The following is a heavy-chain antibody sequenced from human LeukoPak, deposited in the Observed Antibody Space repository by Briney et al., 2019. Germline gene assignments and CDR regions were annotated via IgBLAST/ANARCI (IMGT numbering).Heavy chain of an antibody. D-gene: IGHD2-21*02. V-gene: IGHV4-39*01. CDR2: IYYSGST. CDR3: ARQHIVVVTAIPTFDI. CDR1: GGSISSSSYY. J-gene: IGHJ3*02. Sequence: SETLSLTCTVSGGSISSSSYYWGWIRQPPGKGLEWIGSIYYSGSTYYNPSLKSRVTISADTSKNQFSLKLSSVTAADTAVYYCARQHIVVVTAIPTFDIWGQGTMVTVSS.